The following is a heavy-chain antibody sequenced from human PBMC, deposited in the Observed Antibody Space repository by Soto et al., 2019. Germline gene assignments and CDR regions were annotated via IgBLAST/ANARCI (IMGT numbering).Heavy chain of an antibody. V-gene: IGHV4-34*01. CDR1: GGSFSGYY. Sequence: SETLSLTCAVYGGSFSGYYWSWIRQPPGKGLEWIGEINHSGSTNYNPSLKSRVTISVDTSKNQFSLKLSSVTAADTAVYYCARDNLRRYYYGSGRPNGMDVWGQGTTVTVS. CDR3: ARDNLRRYYYGSGRPNGMDV. J-gene: IGHJ6*02. CDR2: INHSGST. D-gene: IGHD3-10*01.